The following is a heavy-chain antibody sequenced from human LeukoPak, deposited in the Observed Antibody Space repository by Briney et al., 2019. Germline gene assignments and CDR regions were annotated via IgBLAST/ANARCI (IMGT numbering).Heavy chain of an antibody. J-gene: IGHJ5*02. CDR3: ARKGLEAPSWYGDWFDP. D-gene: IGHD6-13*01. Sequence: SETLSLTCTVSGGSISSYYWSWIRQPPGKGLEWIGYIYYSGSTNYNPSLKSRVTISVDTSKNQFSLKLSSVTAADTAVYYCARKGLEAPSWYGDWFDPWGQGTLVTVSS. CDR1: GGSISSYY. CDR2: IYYSGST. V-gene: IGHV4-59*08.